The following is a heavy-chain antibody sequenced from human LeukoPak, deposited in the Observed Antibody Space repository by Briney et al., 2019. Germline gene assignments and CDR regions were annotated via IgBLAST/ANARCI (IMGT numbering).Heavy chain of an antibody. Sequence: GGSLRLSCAASGFTFSSYSMNWVRQAPGRGLEWVAFIWYDGSDEHYADSVKGRFTTSRDNSKNTLYLQMNGLRAEDTAVYYCARGVVGVYAGFDYWGQGTLVTVSS. CDR1: GFTFSSYS. CDR3: ARGVVGVYAGFDY. J-gene: IGHJ4*02. CDR2: IWYDGSDE. V-gene: IGHV3-33*08. D-gene: IGHD2-15*01.